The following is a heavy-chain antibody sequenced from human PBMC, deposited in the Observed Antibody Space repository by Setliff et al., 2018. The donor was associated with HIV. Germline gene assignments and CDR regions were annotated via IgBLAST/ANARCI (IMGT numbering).Heavy chain of an antibody. CDR1: GYRFTGFA. CDR3: ARSLREYSYGSPDY. CDR2: INAGTGNT. D-gene: IGHD5-18*01. J-gene: IGHJ4*02. V-gene: IGHV1-3*01. Sequence: GASVKVSCKASGYRFTGFAIHWVRQAPGQRFEWMGWINAGTGNTKYSQKFQDRVTISRDIHANTAYMELISLRSEDTAIYYCARSLREYSYGSPDYWGPGTLVTVSS.